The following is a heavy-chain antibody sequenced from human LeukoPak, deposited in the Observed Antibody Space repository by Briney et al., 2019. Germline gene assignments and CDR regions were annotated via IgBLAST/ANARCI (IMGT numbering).Heavy chain of an antibody. J-gene: IGHJ6*03. CDR2: ISGSGGST. V-gene: IGHV3-23*01. CDR3: AKRVGRGDYYYYMDV. Sequence: GGSLRLSCAASGFTLSSYAMSWVRQAPGKGLEWVSAISGSGGSTYYADSVKGRFTISRDNSKNTLYLQMNSLRAEDTAVYYCAKRVGRGDYYYYMDVWGKGTTVTVSS. CDR1: GFTLSSYA. D-gene: IGHD1-26*01.